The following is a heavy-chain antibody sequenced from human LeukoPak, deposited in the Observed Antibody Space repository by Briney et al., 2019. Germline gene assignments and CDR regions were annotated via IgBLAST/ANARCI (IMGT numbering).Heavy chain of an antibody. D-gene: IGHD5-12*01. V-gene: IGHV4-59*02. CDR1: GGSVNSPY. Sequence: PSETLSLTCTVSGGSVNSPYWSWVRQPPAKGLEWIGFISNSGSTNYSPSFTRRLTISVDTSKNQVSLRLTSVTAADTAVYYCARHARGYSFGAWFDPWGQGVLVTVSS. CDR2: ISNSGST. J-gene: IGHJ5*02. CDR3: ARHARGYSFGAWFDP.